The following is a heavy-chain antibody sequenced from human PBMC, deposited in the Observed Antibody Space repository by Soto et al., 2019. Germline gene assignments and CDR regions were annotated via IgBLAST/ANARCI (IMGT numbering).Heavy chain of an antibody. J-gene: IGHJ6*02. V-gene: IGHV4-31*03. CDR2: IYYSGST. Sequence: SETLSLTCTVSGGSISSVGYYWSWIRQHPGKGLEWIGYIYYSGSTYYNPSLKSRVTISVDTSKNQFSLKLSSVTAADTAVYYCARDLFFQGLATSYYYGMDVWGQGTTVT. D-gene: IGHD6-25*01. CDR3: ARDLFFQGLATSYYYGMDV. CDR1: GGSISSVGYY.